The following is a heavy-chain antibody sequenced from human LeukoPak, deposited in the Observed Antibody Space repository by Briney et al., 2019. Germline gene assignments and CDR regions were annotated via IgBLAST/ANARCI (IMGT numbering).Heavy chain of an antibody. CDR2: LNHSGST. Sequence: PSETLSLPCAVYCGSFRGYHGSGLPHPPGKGLEGIGELNHSGSTNYNPPLKSRVTISVDAPKNQFSQTVISVPAADTAVYYCARGGRWNYGWFDPWGQGTRVTVSS. D-gene: IGHD1-7*01. CDR3: ARGGRWNYGWFDP. CDR1: CGSFRGYH. J-gene: IGHJ5*02. V-gene: IGHV4-34*01.